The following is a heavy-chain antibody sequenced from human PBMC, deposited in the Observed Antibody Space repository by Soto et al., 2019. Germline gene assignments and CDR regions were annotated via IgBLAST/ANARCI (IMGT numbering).Heavy chain of an antibody. CDR3: AKGGAIVTAGTRVYLYNAMDV. Sequence: ASVKVSCKASGYTFTGYYVHWVRQAPGQGLEWMGWINPNSGDTYLAQRFQGRVTMNRDTSIGTAYMELRGLTSDDTAEYYCAKGGAIVTAGTRVYLYNAMDVWGQGTTVTVSS. CDR2: INPNSGDT. D-gene: IGHD1-26*01. J-gene: IGHJ6*02. CDR1: GYTFTGYY. V-gene: IGHV1-2*02.